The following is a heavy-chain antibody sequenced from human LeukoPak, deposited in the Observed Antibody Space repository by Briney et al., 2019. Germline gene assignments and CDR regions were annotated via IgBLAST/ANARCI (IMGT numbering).Heavy chain of an antibody. J-gene: IGHJ4*02. CDR3: ERAQEAFDY. Sequence: ASVKVSCKASGYSFTSNYIHWVRQAPGQGLEWMGMIYPRDGSTSYAQKFQGRVTVTRDTSTSTVHMELSGLRSEDTAVYYCERAQEAFDYWGQGTLVTVSS. CDR1: GYSFTSNY. CDR2: IYPRDGST. V-gene: IGHV1-46*01.